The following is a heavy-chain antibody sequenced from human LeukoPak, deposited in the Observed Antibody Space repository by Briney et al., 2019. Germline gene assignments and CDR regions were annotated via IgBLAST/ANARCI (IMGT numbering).Heavy chain of an antibody. V-gene: IGHV4-30-2*01. CDR2: IYHSGST. D-gene: IGHD3-10*01. Sequence: PSETLSLTCAVSGGSISSGGYSWSWIRQPPGKGLEWIGYIYHSGSTYYNPSLKSRVTISVDRSKNQFSLKLSSVTAADTAVYYCARGIIGAIYYYYGMDVWGQGTTVTVSS. J-gene: IGHJ6*02. CDR3: ARGIIGAIYYYYGMDV. CDR1: GGSISSGGYS.